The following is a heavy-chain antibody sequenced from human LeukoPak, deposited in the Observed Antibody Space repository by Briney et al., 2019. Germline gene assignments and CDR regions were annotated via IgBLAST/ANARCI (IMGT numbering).Heavy chain of an antibody. D-gene: IGHD5-12*01. CDR2: INPNSGGT. J-gene: IGHJ5*02. Sequence: ASVKVSCKASGYTFTGYYMHWVRQAPGQGLEWMGRINPNSGGTNYAQKFQGRVTMTRDTSISTAYMELSRLRSDDTAVYYCARVLRYGGYDFWFDPWGQGTLVTVSS. CDR1: GYTFTGYY. CDR3: ARVLRYGGYDFWFDP. V-gene: IGHV1-2*06.